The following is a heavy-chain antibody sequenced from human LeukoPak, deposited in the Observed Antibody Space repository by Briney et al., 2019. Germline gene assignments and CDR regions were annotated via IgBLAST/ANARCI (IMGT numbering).Heavy chain of an antibody. Sequence: LQTLSLTRTVSGGSISNDGYYWSWIRQHPGKGLEWLGYIYYSGSTYYDPSLKSRVTLSVDTSKSQFSLRLSSVTAADTAVYYCARDLTGDQFFDPWGQGTLVTVSS. CDR3: ARDLTGDQFFDP. CDR2: IYYSGST. CDR1: GGSISNDGYY. V-gene: IGHV4-31*03. J-gene: IGHJ5*02. D-gene: IGHD7-27*01.